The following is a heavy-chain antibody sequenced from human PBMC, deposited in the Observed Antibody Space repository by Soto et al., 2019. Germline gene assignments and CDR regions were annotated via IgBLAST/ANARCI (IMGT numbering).Heavy chain of an antibody. V-gene: IGHV4-34*01. CDR3: ARGPDSSGYYSLDY. J-gene: IGHJ4*02. CDR2: INHSGST. D-gene: IGHD3-22*01. Sequence: SETLSLTCAVYGGSFSGYYWSWIRQPPGKGLEWIGEINHSGSTNYNPSLKSRVTISVDTSKNQFSLKLSSVTAADTAVYYCARGPDSSGYYSLDYWGQGTLVTVSS. CDR1: GGSFSGYY.